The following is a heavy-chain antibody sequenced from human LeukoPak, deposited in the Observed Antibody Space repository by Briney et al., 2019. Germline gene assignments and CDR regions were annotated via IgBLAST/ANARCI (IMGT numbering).Heavy chain of an antibody. Sequence: ETLSLTCTVSGGSISSYYWSWVRQAPGKGLEWVSVIYSGGSTYYADSVKGRFTISRDNSKNTLYLQMNSLRAEDTAVYYCARDSLGVGLDYWGQGTLVTVSS. CDR1: GGSISSYY. D-gene: IGHD3-16*01. J-gene: IGHJ4*02. CDR3: ARDSLGVGLDY. CDR2: IYSGGST. V-gene: IGHV3-66*01.